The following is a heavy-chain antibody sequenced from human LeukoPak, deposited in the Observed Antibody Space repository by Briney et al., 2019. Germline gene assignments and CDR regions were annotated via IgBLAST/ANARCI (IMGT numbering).Heavy chain of an antibody. Sequence: SETLSLTCTVSGGSISSYYWSGIRQPPGKGLEWIGYIYYSGSTNYNPSLKSRVTISVDTSKNQFSLKLSSVTAADTAVYYCARYSSSPGYFDYWGQGTLVTVSS. D-gene: IGHD6-6*01. CDR1: GGSISSYY. CDR2: IYYSGST. CDR3: ARYSSSPGYFDY. J-gene: IGHJ4*02. V-gene: IGHV4-59*01.